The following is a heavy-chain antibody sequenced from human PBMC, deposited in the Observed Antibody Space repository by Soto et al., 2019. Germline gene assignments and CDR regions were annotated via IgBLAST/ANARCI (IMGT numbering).Heavy chain of an antibody. CDR3: ARAQFYSGSGNYNNLMFDA. CDR1: GGSIGGVGYS. CDR2: MYHSGTF. J-gene: IGHJ5*02. Sequence: PSETLSLTCAVSGGSIGGVGYSWSWIRQPPGGGLEWIGYMYHSGTFLKSPSLKTRLTMSLDMSKNQFSLTLNSMTAADTAVYYCARAQFYSGSGNYNNLMFDAWGQGVQVTVSS. V-gene: IGHV4-30-2*01. D-gene: IGHD3-10*01.